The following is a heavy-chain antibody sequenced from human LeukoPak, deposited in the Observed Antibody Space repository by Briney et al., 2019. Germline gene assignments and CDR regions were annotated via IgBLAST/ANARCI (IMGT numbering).Heavy chain of an antibody. CDR3: ARAFFTGYYYGMDV. J-gene: IGHJ6*02. CDR2: IYYSGST. V-gene: IGHV4-31*03. Sequence: PSQTLSLTCTVSGGSISSGGYYWSWIRQHPGTGLEWIGYIYYSGSTYYNPSLKSRVTISVDTSKNQFSLKLSSVTAADTAVYYCARAFFTGYYYGMDVWGQGTTVTVSS. CDR1: GGSISSGGYY. D-gene: IGHD3-3*01.